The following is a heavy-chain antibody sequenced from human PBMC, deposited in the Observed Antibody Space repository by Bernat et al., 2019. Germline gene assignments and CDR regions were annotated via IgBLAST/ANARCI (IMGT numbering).Heavy chain of an antibody. J-gene: IGHJ6*02. CDR1: GYTFTSYG. CDR3: ARHWKPKKSTSGENRGGYYYGMDV. V-gene: IGHV1-18*01. Sequence: KPHVSVKFSCKVAGYTFTSYGISWVRQAPGQGLEWMGWISAYNGNTNYAQKLQGRVTMTTDTSTSTAYMELRSLRSDDTDVYYCARHWKPKKSTSGENRGGYYYGMDVWGQ. D-gene: IGHD2-2*01. CDR2: ISAYNGNT.